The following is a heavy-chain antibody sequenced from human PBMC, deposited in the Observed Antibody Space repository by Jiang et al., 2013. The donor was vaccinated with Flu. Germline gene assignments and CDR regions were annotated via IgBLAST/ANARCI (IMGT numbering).Heavy chain of an antibody. Sequence: LLESGEAWYSLGVLRLSCAASGFTFSSYAMSWVRQAPGKGLEWVSAISGSGGSTYYADSVKGRFTISRDNSKNTLYLQMNSLRAEDTAVYYCAKEIITGTTYGMDVWGQGTTVTVSS. J-gene: IGHJ6*02. CDR2: ISGSGGST. V-gene: IGHV3-23*01. D-gene: IGHD1-7*01. CDR1: GFTFSSYA. CDR3: AKEIITGTTYGMDV.